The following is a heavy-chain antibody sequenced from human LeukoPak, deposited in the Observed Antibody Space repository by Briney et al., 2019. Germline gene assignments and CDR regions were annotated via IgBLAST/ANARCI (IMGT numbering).Heavy chain of an antibody. CDR1: GYTFSIYD. V-gene: IGHV1-2*02. Sequence: ASVKVSCKASGYTFSIYDMHWVRQAPGQGLEWMGWINPNSGGTNYAQKFQGRVTMTRDTSISTAYMELSRLRSDDTAVYYCARDKQWLVHSAAFDIWGQGTMVTVSS. J-gene: IGHJ3*02. CDR3: ARDKQWLVHSAAFDI. D-gene: IGHD6-19*01. CDR2: INPNSGGT.